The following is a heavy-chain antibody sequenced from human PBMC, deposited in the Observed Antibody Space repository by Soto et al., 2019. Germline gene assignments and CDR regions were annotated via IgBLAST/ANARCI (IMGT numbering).Heavy chain of an antibody. V-gene: IGHV3-23*01. CDR1: GLTFSSYA. CDR3: AKPRAYFYYYGMDV. J-gene: IGHJ6*02. CDR2: ISAGGGST. Sequence: TGGSLRLSCAASGLTFSSYAMSWVRQAPGKGLEWVSAISAGGGSTCYADSVKGRFTISRDNSKNTLYLQMNSLRADDTAVYYCAKPRAYFYYYGMDVWGQGTTVTVSS.